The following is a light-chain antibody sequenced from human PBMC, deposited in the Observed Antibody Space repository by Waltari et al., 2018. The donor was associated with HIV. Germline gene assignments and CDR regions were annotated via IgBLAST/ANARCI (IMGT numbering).Light chain of an antibody. CDR3: QQRSNWFT. Sequence: EIVLTQSPAPLSLSPGERDTLSCRASQSVSSYLAWYQQKPGQAPRLLIYDASNRATGIPARFSGIGSGTDFTLTISSLEPEDFAVYYCQQRSNWFTFGQGTRLEIK. CDR2: DAS. J-gene: IGKJ5*01. V-gene: IGKV3-11*01. CDR1: QSVSSY.